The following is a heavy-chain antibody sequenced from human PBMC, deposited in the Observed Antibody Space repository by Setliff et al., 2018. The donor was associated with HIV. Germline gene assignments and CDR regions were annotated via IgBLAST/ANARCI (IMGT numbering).Heavy chain of an antibody. V-gene: IGHV4-39*07. Sequence: SETLSLTCTVSGGSVGSSSYYWAWIRQPPGKGLEWIGSIYYTGNTKYNPSLESRVTFSIDRSGNQFSLRLTSVTAADTAVYYCATCRHRPPNWFDPWGQGTVVTVSS. CDR2: IYYTGNT. J-gene: IGHJ5*02. CDR3: ATCRHRPPNWFDP. CDR1: GGSVGSSSYY.